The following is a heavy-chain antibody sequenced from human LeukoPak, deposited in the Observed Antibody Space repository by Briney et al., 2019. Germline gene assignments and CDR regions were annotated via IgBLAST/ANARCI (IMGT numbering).Heavy chain of an antibody. CDR3: ARDLLETYYYDSSGRTDAFDI. Sequence: PGGSLRLSCAASGFTFDDYAMHWVRQAPGKGLEWVSGISWNSGSIGYADSVKGRFTISRDNAKNSLYLQMNSLRAEDTAVYYCARDLLETYYYDSSGRTDAFDIWGQGTMVTVSS. D-gene: IGHD3-22*01. J-gene: IGHJ3*02. CDR1: GFTFDDYA. CDR2: ISWNSGSI. V-gene: IGHV3-9*01.